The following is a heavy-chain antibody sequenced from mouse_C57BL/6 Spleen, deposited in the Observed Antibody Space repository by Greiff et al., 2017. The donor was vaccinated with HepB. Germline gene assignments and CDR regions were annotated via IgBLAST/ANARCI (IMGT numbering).Heavy chain of an antibody. V-gene: IGHV1-59*01. J-gene: IGHJ4*01. D-gene: IGHD1-1*01. CDR1: GYTFTSYW. CDR3: ARPLGSSYYAMDY. CDR2: IDPSDSYT. Sequence: QVHVKQPGAELVRPGTSVKLSCKASGYTFTSYWMHWVKQRPGQGLEWIGVIDPSDSYTNYNQKFKGKATLTVDTSSSTAYMQLSSLTSEDSAVYYCARPLGSSYYAMDYWGQGTSVTVSS.